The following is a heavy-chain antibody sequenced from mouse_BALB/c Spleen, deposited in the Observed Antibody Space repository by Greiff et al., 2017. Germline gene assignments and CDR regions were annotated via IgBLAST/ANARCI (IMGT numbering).Heavy chain of an antibody. CDR2: IWAGGST. D-gene: IGHD2-4*01. CDR1: GYSLTSYG. V-gene: IGHV2-9*02. Sequence: VQGVESGPGLVAPSQSLSITCTVSGYSLTSYGVHWVRQPPGKGLEWLGVIWAGGSTNYNSALMSRLSISKDNSKSQVFLKMNSVQTDDTAMYYCASDDYEPFAYWGQGTLVTVSA. J-gene: IGHJ3*01. CDR3: ASDDYEPFAY.